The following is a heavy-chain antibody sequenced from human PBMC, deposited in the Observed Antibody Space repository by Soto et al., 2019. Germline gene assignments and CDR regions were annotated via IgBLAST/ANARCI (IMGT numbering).Heavy chain of an antibody. CDR1: GFTFSSYS. V-gene: IGHV3-21*01. CDR2: ISSSSSYI. CDR3: ARDTGSGLFTVTIDY. J-gene: IGHJ4*02. Sequence: PGGSLRLSCAASGFTFSSYSMNWVRQAPGKGLEWVSSISSSSSYIYYADSVKGRFTISRDNAKNSLYLQMNSLRAEDTAVYYCARDTGSGLFTVTIDYWGQGTLVTVSS. D-gene: IGHD4-17*01.